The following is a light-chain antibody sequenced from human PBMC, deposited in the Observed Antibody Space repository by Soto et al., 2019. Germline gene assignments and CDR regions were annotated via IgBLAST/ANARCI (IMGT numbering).Light chain of an antibody. CDR1: SSNVCCYYY. Sequence: QSVLTQPASVSGSPGQSITISCTGTSSNVCCYYYVSWYQQHLGKVPILMIYDVIIRPSVVSICFSGSKSGNTASLTISGLQAEDEADYYCNSYTSSSTPYVFGTGTKVTVL. V-gene: IGLV2-14*01. J-gene: IGLJ1*01. CDR3: NSYTSSSTPYV. CDR2: DVI.